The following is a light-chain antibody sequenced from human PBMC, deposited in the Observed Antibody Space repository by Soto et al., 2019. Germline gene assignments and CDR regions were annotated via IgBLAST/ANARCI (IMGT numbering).Light chain of an antibody. J-gene: IGKJ4*01. Sequence: EIVLTQSPGTLSLSPGDRATLSCRASQSVSSRSLAWYQQKPGQAPRLLIYSASSRARGIPDRFSGSGSGTDFTLTINRLEPEDVAVYYCPPYDTSPPRPTFGGGTKV. CDR3: PPYDTSPPRPT. V-gene: IGKV3-20*01. CDR2: SAS. CDR1: QSVSSRS.